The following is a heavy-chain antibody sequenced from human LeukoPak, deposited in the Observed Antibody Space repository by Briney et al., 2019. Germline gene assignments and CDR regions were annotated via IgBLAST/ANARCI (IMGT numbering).Heavy chain of an antibody. CDR2: ISGSGGST. D-gene: IGHD3-10*01. CDR1: GFTFSSYA. V-gene: IGHV3-23*01. J-gene: IGHJ4*02. Sequence: GGSLRLSCAASGFTFSSYAMSWVRQAPGKGLEWVSAISGSGGSTYYADSVKGRFTIARDNAKKTPFLQMTTPSAEDTAVYYCAKVGRFGEFGYWGQGTLVTVSS. CDR3: AKVGRFGEFGY.